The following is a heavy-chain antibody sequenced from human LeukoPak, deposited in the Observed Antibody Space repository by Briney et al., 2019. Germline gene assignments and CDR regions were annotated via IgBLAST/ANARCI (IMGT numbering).Heavy chain of an antibody. D-gene: IGHD5-12*01. CDR2: ISYDGSNK. Sequence: GGSLRLSCAASGFTFSSYGMHWVRQAPGKGLEWVAVISYDGSNKYYADSVKGRFTISRDNSKNTLYLQMNSLRAEDTAVYYCARGGIYRTLDVWGQGTTVTVSS. CDR3: ARGGIYRTLDV. CDR1: GFTFSSYG. J-gene: IGHJ6*02. V-gene: IGHV3-30*03.